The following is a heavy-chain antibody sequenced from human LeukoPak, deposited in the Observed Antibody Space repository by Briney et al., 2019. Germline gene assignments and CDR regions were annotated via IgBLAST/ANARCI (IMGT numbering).Heavy chain of an antibody. Sequence: GGSLRLSCAASGFTFSSYAMHWVRQAPGKGLEWVAVISYDGSNKYYADSVKGRFTISRDNSKNTLYLQMNSLRAEDTAVNYCARGGEWLDPERTPVDYWGQGTLVTVSS. V-gene: IGHV3-30-3*01. CDR3: ARGGEWLDPERTPVDY. CDR2: ISYDGSNK. CDR1: GFTFSSYA. J-gene: IGHJ4*02. D-gene: IGHD6-19*01.